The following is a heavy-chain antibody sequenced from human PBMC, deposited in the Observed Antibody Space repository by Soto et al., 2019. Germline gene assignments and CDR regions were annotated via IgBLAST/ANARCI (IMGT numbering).Heavy chain of an antibody. Sequence: EVQLVESGGGLVQPGGSLRLSCAASGFTFSTYWIHWVRQAPGKGLVWVSRINSDGSSTNYADSVKGRFTISRDNAKNTLCLQMNRRRAEDTAVYYCARDRWGGGRDMDVWGQGTTVTVSS. D-gene: IGHD3-10*01. CDR3: ARDRWGGGRDMDV. V-gene: IGHV3-74*01. J-gene: IGHJ6*02. CDR2: INSDGSST. CDR1: GFTFSTYW.